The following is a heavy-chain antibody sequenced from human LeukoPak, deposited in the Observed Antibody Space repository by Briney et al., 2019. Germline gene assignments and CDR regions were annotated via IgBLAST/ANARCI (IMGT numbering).Heavy chain of an antibody. CDR2: INPSDGST. V-gene: IGHV1-46*01. D-gene: IGHD1-26*01. CDR1: GYTFTNYH. Sequence: ASVKVSCKASGYTFTNYHMHWVRQAPGQGLEWMGIINPSDGSTSYAQKFQGRVTMTRDTSTSTVSMELSSLRPEDTAVYYCAKSEVGAISWVHWGQGTLVIVSS. CDR3: AKSEVGAISWVH. J-gene: IGHJ4*02.